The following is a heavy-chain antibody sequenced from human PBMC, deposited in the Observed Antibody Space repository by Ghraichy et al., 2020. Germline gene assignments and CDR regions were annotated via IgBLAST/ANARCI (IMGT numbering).Heavy chain of an antibody. V-gene: IGHV1-18*01. J-gene: IGHJ4*02. CDR3: ARDTNHHGSSSGYFFDY. D-gene: IGHD3-22*01. Sequence: GWISGYNGNTKYAQNLQGRVTMTTDTSTGTAYMELRSLRSDDTAVYYFARDTNHHGSSSGYFFDYWGQGTLVTVSS. CDR2: ISGYNGNT.